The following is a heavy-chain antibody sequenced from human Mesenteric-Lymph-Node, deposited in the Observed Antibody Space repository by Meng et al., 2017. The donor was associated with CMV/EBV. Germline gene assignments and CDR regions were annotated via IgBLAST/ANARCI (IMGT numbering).Heavy chain of an antibody. V-gene: IGHV4-39*07. D-gene: IGHD5-12*01. J-gene: IGHJ4*02. CDR1: GDSISNSNYY. CDR3: AREVRYSGYDGRAYYFDY. Sequence: GSLRLSCTVSGDSISNSNYYWGWVRQPPREGLEWIGSVYYSGHTYYNPSLNSRVTMSIDTSKNQFSLTLSSVTVADTAVFYCAREVRYSGYDGRAYYFDYWGQGTLVTVSS. CDR2: VYYSGHT.